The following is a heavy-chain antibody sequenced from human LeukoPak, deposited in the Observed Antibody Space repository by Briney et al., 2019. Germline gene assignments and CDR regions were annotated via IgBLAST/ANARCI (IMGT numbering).Heavy chain of an antibody. CDR2: ISGSGGST. J-gene: IGHJ3*02. CDR3: AKDIFVGATWVDAFDI. CDR1: GFTFSSYA. Sequence: PGGSLRLSCAASGFTFSSYAMSWVRQAPGKGLEWVSAISGSGGSTYYADSVKGRFTISRDNSKNTLYLQMNSLRAEDTAVYYCAKDIFVGATWVDAFDIWGQGTMVTVSS. V-gene: IGHV3-23*01. D-gene: IGHD1-26*01.